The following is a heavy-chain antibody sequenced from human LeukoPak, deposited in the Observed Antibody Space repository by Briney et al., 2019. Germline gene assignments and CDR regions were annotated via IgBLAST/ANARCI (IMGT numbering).Heavy chain of an antibody. V-gene: IGHV3-21*01. CDR3: ARAPYPYYFDY. CDR2: ISSSSSYI. J-gene: IGHJ4*02. Sequence: GGSLRLSCAASGFTFSSYSMNWVRQAPGKGLGWVSSISSSSSYIYYADSVKGRFTISRDNAKNSLYLQMNSLRAEDTAVYYCARAPYPYYFDYWGQGTLVTVSS. CDR1: GFTFSSYS.